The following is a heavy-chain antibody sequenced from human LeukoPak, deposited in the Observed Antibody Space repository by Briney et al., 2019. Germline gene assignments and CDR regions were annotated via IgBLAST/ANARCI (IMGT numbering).Heavy chain of an antibody. J-gene: IGHJ6*02. CDR1: GYTFTGYY. Sequence: ASVTVSCKASGYTFTGYYMHWVRQAPGQGLEWMGWINPNSGGTNYAQKFQGRVTMTRDTSISTAYMELSRLRSDDTAVYYCARGDCSSTSCFYYYGMDVWGQGTTVTVSS. CDR2: INPNSGGT. V-gene: IGHV1-2*02. CDR3: ARGDCSSTSCFYYYGMDV. D-gene: IGHD2-2*01.